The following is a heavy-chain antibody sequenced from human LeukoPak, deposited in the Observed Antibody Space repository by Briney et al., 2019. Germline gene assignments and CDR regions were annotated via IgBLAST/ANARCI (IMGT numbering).Heavy chain of an antibody. CDR2: ISSSTSYI. D-gene: IGHD3-16*01. CDR3: ARDNIEGDWGTYYPYYFDY. Sequence: AGGSLRLSCAASGFIFSTYSMNWVRQAPGKGLEWVSSISSSTSYIYYADSVKGRFTISRDNAENSLYLQMNSLRAEDTAVYYCARDNIEGDWGTYYPYYFDYWGQGTLVTVSS. V-gene: IGHV3-21*01. J-gene: IGHJ4*02. CDR1: GFIFSTYS.